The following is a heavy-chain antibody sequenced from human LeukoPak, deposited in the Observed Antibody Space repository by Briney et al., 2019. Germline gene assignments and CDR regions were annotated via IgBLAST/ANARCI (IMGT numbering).Heavy chain of an antibody. J-gene: IGHJ6*02. Sequence: ASVKVSCKASGYTFTSYDINWVRQATGQGLEWMEWMNPNSGNTGYAQKFQGRVTMSRNTSISTAYMELSSLRSEDTAVYYCARAWSYYYDSSGYYYYGMDVWGQGTTVTVSS. CDR3: ARAWSYYYDSSGYYYYGMDV. CDR1: GYTFTSYD. V-gene: IGHV1-8*01. CDR2: MNPNSGNT. D-gene: IGHD3-22*01.